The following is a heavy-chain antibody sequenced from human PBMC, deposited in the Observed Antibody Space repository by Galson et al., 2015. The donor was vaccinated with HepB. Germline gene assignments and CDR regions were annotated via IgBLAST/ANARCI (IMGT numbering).Heavy chain of an antibody. Sequence: SLRLSCAASGFTFSSYAMHWVRQAPGKGLEWVAVISYDGSNKYYADSVKGRFTISRDNSKNTLYLQMNSLRAEDTAVYYCARDRPAYPGWWAAAGTLDYWGQGTLVTVSS. V-gene: IGHV3-30-3*01. CDR1: GFTFSSYA. J-gene: IGHJ4*02. D-gene: IGHD6-13*01. CDR2: ISYDGSNK. CDR3: ARDRPAYPGWWAAAGTLDY.